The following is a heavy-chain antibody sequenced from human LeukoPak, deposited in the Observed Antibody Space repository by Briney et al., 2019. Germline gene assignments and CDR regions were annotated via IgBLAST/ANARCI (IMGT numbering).Heavy chain of an antibody. J-gene: IGHJ4*02. Sequence: GSLRLSCAASGFTFSDFWLYWVRQAPGKGLVWISNINEYGTTAYADSVKGRFTISRDNAKNILYLQMNSLRAEDTAVYYCARVRGGNWGQGTLVTVSS. CDR1: GFTFSDFW. D-gene: IGHD3-16*01. CDR3: ARVRGGN. V-gene: IGHV3-74*01. CDR2: INEYGTT.